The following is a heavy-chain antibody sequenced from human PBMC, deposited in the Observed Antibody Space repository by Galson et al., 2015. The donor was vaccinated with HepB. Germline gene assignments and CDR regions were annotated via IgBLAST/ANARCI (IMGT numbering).Heavy chain of an antibody. D-gene: IGHD3-16*01. CDR1: GFPFSTYS. CDR3: ARVFGGYYSPYYFDY. CDR2: ISSSSSYI. Sequence: LRLSCAASGFPFSTYSMNWVRQAPGKGLEWVSSISSSSSYIYYADSVKGRFTISRDNAKNSLYLQMNSLRAEDTAVYYCARVFGGYYSPYYFDYWGQGTLVTVSS. J-gene: IGHJ4*02. V-gene: IGHV3-21*01.